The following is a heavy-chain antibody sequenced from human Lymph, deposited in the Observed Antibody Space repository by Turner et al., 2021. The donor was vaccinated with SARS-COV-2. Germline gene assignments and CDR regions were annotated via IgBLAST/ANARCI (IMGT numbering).Heavy chain of an antibody. Sequence: EVQLVVSGGGLVKPGGSLRLPCAASGFTFSSYSMNWVRQAPGKGLEWVSSITFTSSYIYYADSVKGRFTISRDNAKNSLYLQMNSLRAEDTAVYYCARGPPDFPYYFDYWGQGTLVTVSS. J-gene: IGHJ4*02. D-gene: IGHD2-21*02. CDR1: GFTFSSYS. CDR2: ITFTSSYI. CDR3: ARGPPDFPYYFDY. V-gene: IGHV3-21*01.